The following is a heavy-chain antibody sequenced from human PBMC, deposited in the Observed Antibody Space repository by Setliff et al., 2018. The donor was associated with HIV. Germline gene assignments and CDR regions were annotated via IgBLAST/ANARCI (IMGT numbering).Heavy chain of an antibody. Sequence: ASVKVSCKISGYTFTDYYIHWVRQAPGKGLEWMGLVDPKDGETVYAENFQGRVTITADTSTDTACLELRSLRSEDTALYYCAKEGALSSGLLDYWGQGTLVTVSS. J-gene: IGHJ4*02. V-gene: IGHV1-69-2*01. CDR3: AKEGALSSGLLDY. CDR2: VDPKDGET. D-gene: IGHD3-22*01. CDR1: GYTFTDYY.